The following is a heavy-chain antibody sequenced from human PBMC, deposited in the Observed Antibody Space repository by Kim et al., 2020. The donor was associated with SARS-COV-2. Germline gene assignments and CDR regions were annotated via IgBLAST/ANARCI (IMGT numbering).Heavy chain of an antibody. CDR1: GDSISTTNYF. CDR2: VSFSGTT. V-gene: IGHV4-39*01. Sequence: SETLSLTCTVSGDSISTTNYFWGWIRQPPGKGLEWIATVSFSGTTYYNPSFKSRVTISIDTPKNQFSLKLSSVTAADTAIYYCARPPRGISRRAFDIWGQGTMVTVSS. J-gene: IGHJ3*02. CDR3: ARPPRGISRRAFDI. D-gene: IGHD1-20*01.